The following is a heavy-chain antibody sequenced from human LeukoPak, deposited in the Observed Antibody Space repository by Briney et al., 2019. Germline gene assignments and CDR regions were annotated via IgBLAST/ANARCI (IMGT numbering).Heavy chain of an antibody. J-gene: IGHJ4*02. Sequence: SETLSLTCTVSGGSISSYYWSWIRQPPGKGLEWIGYIYYSGSTNYNPSLKSRVTISVDTSKNQFSLKLSSVTAADTAVYYCAREHGESRGWSFGYWGQGTLVTVSS. CDR1: GGSISSYY. D-gene: IGHD6-19*01. CDR2: IYYSGST. V-gene: IGHV4-59*12. CDR3: AREHGESRGWSFGY.